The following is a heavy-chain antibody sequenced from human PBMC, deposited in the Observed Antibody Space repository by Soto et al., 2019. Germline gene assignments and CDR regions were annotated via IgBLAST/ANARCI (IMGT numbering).Heavy chain of an antibody. D-gene: IGHD6-13*01. J-gene: IGHJ4*02. CDR2: ISSNGGST. CDR3: VTDTYSSSWETGY. Sequence: PGGSLRLSCSASGFTFSSYAMHWVRQAPGKGLEYVSAISSNGGSTYYADPVKGRFTISRDNSKNTLYLQMSSLRAEDTAVYYCVTDTYSSSWETGYWGQGTLVTVSS. CDR1: GFTFSSYA. V-gene: IGHV3-64D*06.